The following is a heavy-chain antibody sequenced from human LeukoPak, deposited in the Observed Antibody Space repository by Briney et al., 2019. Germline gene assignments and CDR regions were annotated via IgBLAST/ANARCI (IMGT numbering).Heavy chain of an antibody. CDR1: GFTFSSYG. D-gene: IGHD6-6*01. CDR2: ISYDGSNK. Sequence: GGSLRLSCAASGFTFSSYGMHWVRQAPGKGLEWVAVISYDGSNKYYADSVKGRFTISRDNSKNTLYLQMNSLRAEDTAVYYCARGTARLSHMDVWGKGTTVTVSS. CDR3: ARGTARLSHMDV. V-gene: IGHV3-30*03. J-gene: IGHJ6*03.